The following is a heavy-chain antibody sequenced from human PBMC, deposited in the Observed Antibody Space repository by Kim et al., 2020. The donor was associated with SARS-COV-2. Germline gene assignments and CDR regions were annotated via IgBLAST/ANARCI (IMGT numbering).Heavy chain of an antibody. J-gene: IGHJ6*02. CDR2: ISGSAGST. V-gene: IGHV3-23*01. D-gene: IGHD3-10*01. CDR1: GFTFTSYA. CDR3: TKDKGIYSGSGSYYSYGMDV. Sequence: GGSLRLSCAASGFTFTSYAMTWVRQAPGKGLGWVSTISGSAGSTYYADSVKGRFTISRDNSKNRLYLQMNSLRAEDTAVYFCTKDKGIYSGSGSYYSYGMDVWGQGTTVIVSS.